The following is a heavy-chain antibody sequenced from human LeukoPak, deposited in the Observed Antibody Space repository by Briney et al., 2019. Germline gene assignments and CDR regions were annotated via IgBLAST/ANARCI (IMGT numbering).Heavy chain of an antibody. V-gene: IGHV3-48*01. CDR3: ATLGGLGELFPLDY. D-gene: IGHD3-16*01. J-gene: IGHJ4*02. CDR1: GFTFSSYS. CDR2: ISSSSSTI. Sequence: GGSLRLSCAASGFTFSSYSMNWVRQAPGKGLEWVSYISSSSSTIYYADSVKGRFTISRDNAKNSLYLQMNSLRAEDTAVYYCATLGGLGELFPLDYWGQGTLVTVSS.